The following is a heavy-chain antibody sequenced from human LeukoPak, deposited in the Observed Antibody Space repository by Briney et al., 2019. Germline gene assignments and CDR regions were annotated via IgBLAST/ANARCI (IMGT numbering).Heavy chain of an antibody. CDR2: ISNTERTI. V-gene: IGHV3-48*03. CDR3: ARARQQMATSYFDY. Sequence: GGSLRLSCAASVFTFSSYEMNWVRQAPGKGLEWVSYISNTERTIYYADSVRGRFTISRDNAKNSLYLQMSSLRAEDTAVYYCARARQQMATSYFDYWGQGTLVTVSS. D-gene: IGHD5-12*01. J-gene: IGHJ4*02. CDR1: VFTFSSYE.